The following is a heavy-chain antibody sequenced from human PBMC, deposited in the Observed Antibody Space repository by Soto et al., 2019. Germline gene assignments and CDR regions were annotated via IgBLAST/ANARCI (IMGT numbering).Heavy chain of an antibody. CDR1: GYTFTSYG. V-gene: IGHV1-18*01. D-gene: IGHD3-10*01. Sequence: ASVKVSCKASGYTFTSYGISWVRQAPGQGLEWMGWISTYIGNTNYAQKLQGRVTMTTDTSTSTAYMELRSLRSDDTAVYYCARERARFGELSYYYYGMDVWGQGTTVTVSS. J-gene: IGHJ6*02. CDR2: ISTYIGNT. CDR3: ARERARFGELSYYYYGMDV.